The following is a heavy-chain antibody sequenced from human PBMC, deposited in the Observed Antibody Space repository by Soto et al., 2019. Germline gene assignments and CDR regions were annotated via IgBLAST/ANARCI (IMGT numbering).Heavy chain of an antibody. CDR3: AKLPDVLRYFDWLPQTYYYSGMDV. V-gene: IGHV3-23*01. J-gene: IGHJ6*02. D-gene: IGHD3-9*01. Sequence: GGSLRLSCAASGFTFSSYAMSWVRQAPGKGLEWVSAISGSGGSTYYADSVKGRFTISRDNSKNTLYLQMNSLRAEDTAVYYCAKLPDVLRYFDWLPQTYYYSGMDVWGQGTTLTVSS. CDR2: ISGSGGST. CDR1: GFTFSSYA.